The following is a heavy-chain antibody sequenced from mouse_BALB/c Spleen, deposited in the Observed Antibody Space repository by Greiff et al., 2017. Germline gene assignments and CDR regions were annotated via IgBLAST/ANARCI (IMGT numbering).Heavy chain of an antibody. D-gene: IGHD1-1*01. Sequence: EVQLQQSGPELVKPGASVKISCKASGYTFTDYNMHWVKQSHGKSLEWIGYIYPYNGGTGYNQKFKSKATLTVDNSSSTAYMELRSLTSEDSAVYYCARDSSYGWFAYWGQGTLVTVSA. J-gene: IGHJ3*01. CDR1: GYTFTDYN. V-gene: IGHV1S29*02. CDR2: IYPYNGGT. CDR3: ARDSSYGWFAY.